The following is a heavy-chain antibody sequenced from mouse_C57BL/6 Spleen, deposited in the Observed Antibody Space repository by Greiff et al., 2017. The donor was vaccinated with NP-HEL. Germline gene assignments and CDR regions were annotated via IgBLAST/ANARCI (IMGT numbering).Heavy chain of an antibody. V-gene: IGHV5-9-1*02. CDR2: ISSGGDYI. CDR1: GFTFSSYA. D-gene: IGHD2-1*01. CDR3: TRDDYGKGTMDY. J-gene: IGHJ4*01. Sequence: EVHLVESGEGLVKPGGSLKLSCAASGFTFSSYAMSWVRQTPEKRLEWVAYISSGGDYIYYADTVKGRFTISRDNARNTLYLQMSSLKSEDTAMYYCTRDDYGKGTMDYWGQGTSVTVSS.